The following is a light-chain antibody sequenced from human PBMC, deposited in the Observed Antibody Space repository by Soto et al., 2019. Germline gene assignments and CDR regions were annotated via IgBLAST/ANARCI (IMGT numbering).Light chain of an antibody. CDR1: QSVTTW. CDR3: QQASYFPFT. J-gene: IGKJ3*01. V-gene: IGKV1-12*01. CDR2: SAS. Sequence: DIQVTQSPSFVSASVGDRVTITCRASQSVTTWLAWYQQRPGKAPRLLIHSASSLRSGVPSRFSGSGSGAEFTLPIGSLHPEDEATYFCQQASYFPFTFGPGTTVAI.